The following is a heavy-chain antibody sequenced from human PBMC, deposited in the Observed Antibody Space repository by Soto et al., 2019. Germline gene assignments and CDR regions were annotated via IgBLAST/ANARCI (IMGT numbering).Heavy chain of an antibody. CDR2: IYYSGST. CDR1: GGSISSGGYY. CDR3: ARGERYKPVEDI. V-gene: IGHV4-31*03. J-gene: IGHJ4*02. Sequence: SETLSLTCTVSGGSISSGGYYWSWIRQHPGKGLEWIGYIYYSGSTYYNPSLKSRVTISVDTSKNQFSLKLSSVTAADTAVYYCARGERYKPVEDIWGQGTLVTVSS. D-gene: IGHD1-26*01.